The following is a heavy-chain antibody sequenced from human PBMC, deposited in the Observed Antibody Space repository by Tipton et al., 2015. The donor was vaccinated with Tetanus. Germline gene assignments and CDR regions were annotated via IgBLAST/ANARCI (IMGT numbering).Heavy chain of an antibody. J-gene: IGHJ4*02. CDR2: IDPKSGDT. CDR1: GGTFSSYA. CDR3: ARDAGPAGGGSFDY. V-gene: IGHV1-2*02. D-gene: IGHD3-16*01. Sequence: QSGAEVKKPGSSVKVSCKASGGTFSSYAISWVRQAPGQGLEWMGWIDPKSGDTDFAQRFQGRVTMTRDSSISTVYMELSRLRSDDTAVYYCARDAGPAGGGSFDYWGQGTLVTVAS.